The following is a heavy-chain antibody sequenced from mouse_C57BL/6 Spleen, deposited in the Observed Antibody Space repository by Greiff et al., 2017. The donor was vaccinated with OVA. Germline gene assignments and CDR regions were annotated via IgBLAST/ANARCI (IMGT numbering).Heavy chain of an antibody. D-gene: IGHD1-1*01. CDR3: AREATVVATGFDY. J-gene: IGHJ2*01. CDR1: GYTFTDYN. CDR2: INPNNGGT. V-gene: IGHV1-18*01. Sequence: VQLQQSGPELVKPGASVKIPCKASGYTFTDYNMDWVKQSHGKSLEWIGDINPNNGGTIYNQKFKGKATLTVDKSSSTAYMELRSLTSEDTAVYYCAREATVVATGFDYWGQGTTLTVSS.